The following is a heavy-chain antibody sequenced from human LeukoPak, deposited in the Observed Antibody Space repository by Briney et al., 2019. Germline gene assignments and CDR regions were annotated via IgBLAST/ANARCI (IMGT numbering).Heavy chain of an antibody. CDR3: AKGGAKGRYSSSWYYFDY. D-gene: IGHD6-13*01. V-gene: IGHV3-23*01. CDR2: ISGSGGST. CDR1: GFTFSSYW. J-gene: IGHJ4*02. Sequence: GGSLRLSCAASGFTFSSYWMHWVRQAPGKGLEWVSAISGSGGSTYYADSVKGRFTISRDNSKNTLYLQMNSLRAEDTAVYYCAKGGAKGRYSSSWYYFDYWGQGTLVTVSS.